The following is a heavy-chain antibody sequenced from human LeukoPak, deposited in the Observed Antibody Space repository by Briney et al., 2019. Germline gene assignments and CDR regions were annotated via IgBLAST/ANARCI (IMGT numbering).Heavy chain of an antibody. CDR1: GGSFSGYY. J-gene: IGHJ5*02. V-gene: IGHV4-34*01. CDR3: ARGQKTKTYGDYTRYKSWFDP. D-gene: IGHD4-17*01. CDR2: INHSGST. Sequence: PSETLSLTCAVSGGSFSGYYWSWIRQPPGKGLEWIWEINHSGSTNYNSSLKSRDTISVDTSKNQCCLMLSSVTAADAAVDYCARGQKTKTYGDYTRYKSWFDPWGQGTLVTASS.